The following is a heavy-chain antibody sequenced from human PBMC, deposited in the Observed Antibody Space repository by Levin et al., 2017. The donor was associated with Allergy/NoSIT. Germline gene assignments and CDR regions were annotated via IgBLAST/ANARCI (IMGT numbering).Heavy chain of an antibody. CDR3: AKDEARYGSGSYSYFDY. D-gene: IGHD3-10*01. V-gene: IGHV3-23*01. CDR1: GFTFSSYA. Sequence: SCAASGFTFSSYAMSWVRQAPGKGLEWVSAINGGGGSTYYADSVKGRFTISRDNSKNTLYLQMNSLRAEDTAVYYCAKDEARYGSGSYSYFDYWGQGTLVTVSS. J-gene: IGHJ4*02. CDR2: INGGGGST.